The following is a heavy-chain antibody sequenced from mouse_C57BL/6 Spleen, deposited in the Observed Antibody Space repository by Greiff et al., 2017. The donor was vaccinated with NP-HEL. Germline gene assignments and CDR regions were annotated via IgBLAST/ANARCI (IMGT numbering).Heavy chain of an antibody. V-gene: IGHV5-17*01. Sequence: EVMLVESGGGLVKPGGSLKLSCAASGFTFSDYGMHWVRQAPEKGLEWVAYISSGSSTIYYADTVKGRFTISRDNAKNTLFLQMTSLRSEDTAMYYCATDSSGPAAYWGQGTLVTVSA. CDR2: ISSGSSTI. CDR3: ATDSSGPAAY. D-gene: IGHD3-2*02. J-gene: IGHJ3*01. CDR1: GFTFSDYG.